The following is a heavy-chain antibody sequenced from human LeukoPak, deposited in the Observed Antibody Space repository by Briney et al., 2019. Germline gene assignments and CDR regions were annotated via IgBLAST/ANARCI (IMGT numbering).Heavy chain of an antibody. V-gene: IGHV4-38-2*01. CDR2: IYHSGST. CDR1: SGSFSGYY. J-gene: IGHJ4*02. D-gene: IGHD2-2*01. CDR3: ARHARHAPFDY. Sequence: SETLSLTCAVYSGSFSGYYWGWIRQPPGKGLEWIGSIYHSGSTYYNPSLKSRVTISVDTSKNQFSLKLSSVTAADTAVYYCARHARHAPFDYWGQGTLVTVSS.